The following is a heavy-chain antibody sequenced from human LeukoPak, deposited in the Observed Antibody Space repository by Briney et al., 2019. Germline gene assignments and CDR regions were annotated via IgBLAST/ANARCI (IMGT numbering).Heavy chain of an antibody. V-gene: IGHV1-2*04. Sequence: ASVKVSCKASGYTFTGYYMHWVRQAPGQGLEWMGWINPNSGGTNYAQKFQGWVTMTRDTSISTAYMELCRLRSDDTAVYYCVRGLLWFGELSPPGYWGQGTLVTVSS. CDR1: GYTFTGYY. D-gene: IGHD3-10*01. CDR3: VRGLLWFGELSPPGY. J-gene: IGHJ4*02. CDR2: INPNSGGT.